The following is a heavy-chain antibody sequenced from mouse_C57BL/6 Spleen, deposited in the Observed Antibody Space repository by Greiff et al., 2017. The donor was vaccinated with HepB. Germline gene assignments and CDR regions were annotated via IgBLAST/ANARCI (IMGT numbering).Heavy chain of an antibody. J-gene: IGHJ2*01. V-gene: IGHV1-50*01. Sequence: QVHVKQPGAELVKPGASVKLSCKASGYTFTSYWMQWVKQRPGQGLEWIGEIDPSDSYTNYNQKFKGKATLTVDTSSSTAYMQLSSLTSEDSAVYYCARRGYYGSSYPYYFDYWGQGTTLTVSS. D-gene: IGHD1-1*01. CDR2: IDPSDSYT. CDR3: ARRGYYGSSYPYYFDY. CDR1: GYTFTSYW.